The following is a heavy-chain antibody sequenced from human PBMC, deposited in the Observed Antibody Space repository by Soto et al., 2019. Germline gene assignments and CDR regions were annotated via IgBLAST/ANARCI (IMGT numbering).Heavy chain of an antibody. D-gene: IGHD3-22*01. Sequence: ASVKVSCKASGYTFTSYGISWVRQAPGQGLEWMGWISAYNGNTNYAQKLQGRVTMTTDTSTGTAYMELRSLRSDDTAVYYCARVYYDSSGYWYFDYWGQGTLVTVS. J-gene: IGHJ4*02. CDR1: GYTFTSYG. CDR3: ARVYYDSSGYWYFDY. V-gene: IGHV1-18*01. CDR2: ISAYNGNT.